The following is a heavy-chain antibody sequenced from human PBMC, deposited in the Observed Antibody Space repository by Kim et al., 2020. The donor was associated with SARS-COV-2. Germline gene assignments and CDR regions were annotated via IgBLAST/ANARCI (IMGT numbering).Heavy chain of an antibody. CDR3: ARHSSGGWLYYYYGMDV. D-gene: IGHD1-26*01. CDR1: GGSISSSTYY. Sequence: SETLSLTCTVSGGSISSSTYYWGWIRQPPGKGLEWIGSIYYTGSTYYNPSLRSRVTTSVDTSKNQFSLKLSSVTAADTAVYYCARHSSGGWLYYYYGMDVWGQGTTVTVSS. J-gene: IGHJ6*02. V-gene: IGHV4-39*01. CDR2: IYYTGST.